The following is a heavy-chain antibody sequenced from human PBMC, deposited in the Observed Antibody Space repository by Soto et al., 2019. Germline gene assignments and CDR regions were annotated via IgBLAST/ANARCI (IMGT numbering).Heavy chain of an antibody. CDR3: AKNQGVELVPLATVDLVDP. J-gene: IGHJ5*02. Sequence: PGGSLRLSCTASGLIFATFGTSWVRKAPGKGLEWFSSFSGSGFKKYYADSVKGRYTISRDNAKSTVYLELNNLSAEDTAVYHCAKNQGVELVPLATVDLVDPWGQGSVVTVSS. CDR1: GLIFATFG. D-gene: IGHD1-26*01. CDR2: FSGSGFKK. V-gene: IGHV3-23*01.